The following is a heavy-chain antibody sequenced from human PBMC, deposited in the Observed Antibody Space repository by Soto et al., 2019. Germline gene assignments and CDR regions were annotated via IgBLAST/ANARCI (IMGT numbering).Heavy chain of an antibody. V-gene: IGHV3-23*01. Sequence: GGSLRLSCAASGFTFSIYAMIWVRQAPGKGLEWVSAISGTGISTYYADSVKGRFTISRDNSKNTLYMQMNGLRAEDTAIYYCAREKISYCSGGSCYSAYYFDYWGQGTLVTVSS. J-gene: IGHJ4*02. D-gene: IGHD2-15*01. CDR3: AREKISYCSGGSCYSAYYFDY. CDR2: ISGTGIST. CDR1: GFTFSIYA.